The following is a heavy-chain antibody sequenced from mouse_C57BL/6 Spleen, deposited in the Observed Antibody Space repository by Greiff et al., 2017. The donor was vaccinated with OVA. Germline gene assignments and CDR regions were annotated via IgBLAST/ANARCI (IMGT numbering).Heavy chain of an antibody. V-gene: IGHV1-39*01. CDR3: ARGIYYGYHWYFDV. CDR2: INPNYGTT. CDR1: GYSFTDYN. Sequence: VQLKQSGPELVKPGASVKISCKASGYSFTDYNMNWVKQSNGKSLEWIGVINPNYGTTSYNQKFKGKATLTVDQSSSTAYMQLNSLTSEDSAVYYGARGIYYGYHWYFDVWGTGTTVTVSS. D-gene: IGHD2-2*01. J-gene: IGHJ1*03.